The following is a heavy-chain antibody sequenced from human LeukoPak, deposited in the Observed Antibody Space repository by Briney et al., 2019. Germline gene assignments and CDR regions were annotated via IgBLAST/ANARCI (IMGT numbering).Heavy chain of an antibody. J-gene: IGHJ4*02. CDR1: GGSISSYY. D-gene: IGHD3-10*01. Sequence: SETLSLTRTVSGGSISSYYWSWIRQPPGKGLEWIGYIYYSGSTNYNPSLKSRVTISVDTSKNQFSLKLSSVTAADTAVYYCASITMVRGVPIDYWGQGTLVTVSS. CDR2: IYYSGST. V-gene: IGHV4-59*01. CDR3: ASITMVRGVPIDY.